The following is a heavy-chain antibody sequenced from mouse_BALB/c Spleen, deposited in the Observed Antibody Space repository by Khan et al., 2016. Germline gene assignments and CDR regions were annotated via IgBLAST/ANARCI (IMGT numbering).Heavy chain of an antibody. CDR3: TTKVYYFDY. CDR2: ISSGGSS. Sequence: EVELVESGGGLVKPGGSLKLSCAASGFTFSSYAMSWVRQTPEKRLEWVASISSGGSSFYPDILKDRFTISRDNARNILSLQMSSLMSEVTDMYYCTTKVYYFDYWGQGTTLTVSS. CDR1: GFTFSSYA. J-gene: IGHJ2*01. V-gene: IGHV5-6-5*01.